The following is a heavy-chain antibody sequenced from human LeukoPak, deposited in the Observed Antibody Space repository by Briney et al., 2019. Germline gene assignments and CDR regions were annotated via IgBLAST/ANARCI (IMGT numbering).Heavy chain of an antibody. CDR2: IRYDGSNK. J-gene: IGHJ4*02. V-gene: IGHV3-30*02. D-gene: IGHD7-27*01. CDR3: AKVKNPGDHYFDY. Sequence: GGSLRLSCAASGFTFSTYGMHWVRQAPGKGLEWVAFIRYDGSNKHYADSGKGRFTISRDNSENTLYLQMNSLRVEDTAVYYCAKVKNPGDHYFDYWGQGTLVTVSS. CDR1: GFTFSTYG.